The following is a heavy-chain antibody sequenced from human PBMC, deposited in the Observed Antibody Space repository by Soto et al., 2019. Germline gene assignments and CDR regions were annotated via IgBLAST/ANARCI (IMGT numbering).Heavy chain of an antibody. V-gene: IGHV3-48*02. D-gene: IGHD3-10*01. J-gene: IGHJ6*02. Sequence: EVQLVESGGGLVQRGGSLRLSCAASGFTFSSYSMNWVRQAPGKGLEWVSYISSSSSTIYYADSVKGRFTISRDNAKNSLYLQMNSLRDEDTAVYYCARVPGSGVYYYGMDVWRQGTTVTVSS. CDR3: ARVPGSGVYYYGMDV. CDR1: GFTFSSYS. CDR2: ISSSSSTI.